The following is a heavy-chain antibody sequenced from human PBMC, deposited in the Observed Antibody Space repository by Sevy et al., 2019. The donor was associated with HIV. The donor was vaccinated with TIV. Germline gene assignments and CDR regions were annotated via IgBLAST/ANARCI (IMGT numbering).Heavy chain of an antibody. D-gene: IGHD3-10*01. CDR1: GGSFSSYY. Sequence: SETLSLTCTVSGGSFSSYYWSWIRQPPGKGLEWIGYIYYSGSTNYNPSLKSRVTISVDTSKNQFSLKLSSVTAADTAGYYCARVRGRSRGYYYGSGSYADYYYYMDVWGKGTTVTVSS. J-gene: IGHJ6*03. V-gene: IGHV4-59*01. CDR3: ARVRGRSRGYYYGSGSYADYYYYMDV. CDR2: IYYSGST.